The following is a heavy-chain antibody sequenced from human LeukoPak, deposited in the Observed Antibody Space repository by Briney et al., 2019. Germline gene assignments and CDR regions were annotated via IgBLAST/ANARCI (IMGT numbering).Heavy chain of an antibody. CDR2: IKRDGSDI. Sequence: GGSLRLSCAASGLTLSNYWMTWVRQAPGKGLEWVANIKRDGSDIYYLDSVKGRFTLSRDNAKNSLYLQMNNLRADDTAIYYCARNLKAVRISAFYYYMDVWGKGTAVTVSS. CDR1: GLTLSNYW. CDR3: ARNLKAVRISAFYYYMDV. J-gene: IGHJ6*03. V-gene: IGHV3-7*01. D-gene: IGHD3-10*01.